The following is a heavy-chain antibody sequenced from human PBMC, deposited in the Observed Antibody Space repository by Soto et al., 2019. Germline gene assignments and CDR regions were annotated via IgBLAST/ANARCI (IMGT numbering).Heavy chain of an antibody. CDR2: IFSNDEK. CDR3: ARGDFPVDYYDSSGYQY. D-gene: IGHD3-22*01. V-gene: IGHV2-26*01. CDR1: GFSLSNARMG. Sequence: GSGPTLVNPTETLTLTCTVSGFSLSNARMGVSWIRQPPGKALEWLAHIFSNDEKSYSTSLKSRLTISKDTSKSQVVLTMTNMDPVDTATYYCARGDFPVDYYDSSGYQYWGQGTLVTVSS. J-gene: IGHJ4*02.